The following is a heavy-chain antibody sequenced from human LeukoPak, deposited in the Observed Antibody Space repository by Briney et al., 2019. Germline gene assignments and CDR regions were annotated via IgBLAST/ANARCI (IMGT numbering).Heavy chain of an antibody. J-gene: IGHJ5*01. CDR1: GGTFSSYA. Sequence: PSASVKVSCKASGGTFSSYAISWVRQAPGQGLEWMRRIIPILGIANYAQKFQGRVTITADKSTSTAYMELSSLRSEDTAVYYCARDNCSSTSCYFPHNWFDSWGQGTLVTVSS. CDR3: ARDNCSSTSCYFPHNWFDS. D-gene: IGHD2-2*01. V-gene: IGHV1-69*04. CDR2: IIPILGIA.